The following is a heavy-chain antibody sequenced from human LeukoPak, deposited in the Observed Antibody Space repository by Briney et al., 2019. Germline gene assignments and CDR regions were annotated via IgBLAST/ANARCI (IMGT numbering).Heavy chain of an antibody. CDR1: GFTFSTYE. D-gene: IGHD3-10*01. V-gene: IGHV3-48*03. CDR3: ARQRGSGSPHYYYYGMDV. CDR2: ISSSGSTI. J-gene: IGHJ6*02. Sequence: GGSLRLSCAVSGFTFSTYEIDWVRQAPGKGLEWVSCISSSGSTIYYADSVKGRFTISRDNAKNSLYLQMNSLRVEDTAVYYCARQRGSGSPHYYYYGMDVWGQGTTVTVSS.